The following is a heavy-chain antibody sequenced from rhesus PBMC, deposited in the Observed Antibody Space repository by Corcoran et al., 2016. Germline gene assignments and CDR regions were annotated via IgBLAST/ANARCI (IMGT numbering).Heavy chain of an antibody. D-gene: IGHD4-29*01. CDR1: GFPCCVDA. CDR3: SRDDYRSS. CDR2: ISNMGTTV. Sequence: DVQLVESGGGLVQPGGSLRLACEASGFPCCVDAMHWVRQAPGKGREWVSPISNMGTTVYYADSVKGRFTVSRDNAKNSLSLQMNSLRAEDTAVYYCSRDDYRSSWGQGVLITVSS. V-gene: IGHV3-183*02. J-gene: IGHJ4*01.